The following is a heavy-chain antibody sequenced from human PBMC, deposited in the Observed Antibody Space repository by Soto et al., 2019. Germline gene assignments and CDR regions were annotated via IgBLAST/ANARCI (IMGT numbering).Heavy chain of an antibody. J-gene: IGHJ5*02. V-gene: IGHV3-23*01. D-gene: IGHD3-10*01. CDR3: AKAHYPKFEEGWFDP. Sequence: TGGSLRLSCAASGFTXSSYAMSWVSQAPGKGLEWVSAISGSGGSTYYADSVKGRFTISRDNSKNTLYLQMNSLRAEDTAVYFCAKAHYPKFEEGWFDPWGQGTLVTVSS. CDR1: GFTXSSYA. CDR2: ISGSGGST.